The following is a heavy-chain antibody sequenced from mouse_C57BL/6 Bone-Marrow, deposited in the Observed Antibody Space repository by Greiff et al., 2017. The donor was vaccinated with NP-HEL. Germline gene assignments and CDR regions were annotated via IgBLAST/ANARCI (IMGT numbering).Heavy chain of an antibody. CDR2: IYPGDGDT. CDR3: ARRVYYFYAMDY. Sequence: QVQLQQSGAELVKPGASVKISCKASGYAFSSYWMNWVKQRPGKGLEWIGQIYPGDGDTNYNGKFKGKATLTADKSSSTAYMQLSSLTSEDAAVYFYARRVYYFYAMDYWGQGTSVTVSS. V-gene: IGHV1-80*01. J-gene: IGHJ4*01. D-gene: IGHD2-1*01. CDR1: GYAFSSYW.